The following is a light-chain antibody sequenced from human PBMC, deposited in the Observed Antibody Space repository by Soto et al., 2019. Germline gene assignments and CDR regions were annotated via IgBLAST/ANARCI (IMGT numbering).Light chain of an antibody. Sequence: ESVLTQSPGTLSLSPGERAILSCRASQSIRNSYLAWYQQKPGQAPRLLIYGASSRATGIPDRFSGSGSGRDFSLTIRGLKPEDFAVYFCQQYRMSPNTFGQGTRLEIK. CDR2: GAS. CDR3: QQYRMSPNT. V-gene: IGKV3-20*01. CDR1: QSIRNSY. J-gene: IGKJ5*01.